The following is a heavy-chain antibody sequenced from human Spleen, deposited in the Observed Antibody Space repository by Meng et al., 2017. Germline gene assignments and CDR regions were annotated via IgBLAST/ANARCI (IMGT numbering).Heavy chain of an antibody. J-gene: IGHJ5*02. CDR3: AKAPAAFWSSYSSGGWFDP. Sequence: SLKISCAASGFTFDDYAMHWVRQAPGKGLEWVSGISWNSGSVGYADSVKGRFTISRDNAKNSLYLQMNSLRAEDTALYYCAKAPAAFWSSYSSGGWFDPWGQGTRVTGSS. V-gene: IGHV3-9*01. D-gene: IGHD3-3*01. CDR1: GFTFDDYA. CDR2: ISWNSGSV.